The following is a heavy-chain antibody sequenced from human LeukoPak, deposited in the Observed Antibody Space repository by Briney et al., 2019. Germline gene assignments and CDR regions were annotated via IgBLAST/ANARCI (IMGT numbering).Heavy chain of an antibody. D-gene: IGHD3-3*01. V-gene: IGHV7-4-1*02. CDR1: GYSFTSYA. CDR3: AREAHVLDDFVDY. Sequence: ASVEVSCKASGYSFTSYAMNWVRQAPGQGLEWMGWINTNTGNPTYAQGFTGRFVFSLDTSVSTAYLQISSLKAEDTAVYYCAREAHVLDDFVDYWGQGTLVTVSS. CDR2: INTNTGNP. J-gene: IGHJ4*02.